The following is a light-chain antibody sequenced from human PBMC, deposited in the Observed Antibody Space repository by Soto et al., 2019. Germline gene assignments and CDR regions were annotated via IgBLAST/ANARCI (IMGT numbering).Light chain of an antibody. CDR2: DAS. Sequence: DIPMTQSPSSLSASVGDRVTITCQASQDITNYLNWYQQKPGKPPKLLINDASTLETGVPSRFSGRGSGTDFAFTITSLQPEDVGTYFCQQYESLPLSFGPGTKV. CDR3: QQYESLPLS. CDR1: QDITNY. V-gene: IGKV1-33*01. J-gene: IGKJ3*01.